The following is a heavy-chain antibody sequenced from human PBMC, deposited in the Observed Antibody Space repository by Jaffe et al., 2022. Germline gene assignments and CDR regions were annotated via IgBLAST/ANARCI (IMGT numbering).Heavy chain of an antibody. V-gene: IGHV3-43D*04. J-gene: IGHJ4*02. CDR2: ISWDGGST. CDR3: AKDRADRAYYFDY. Sequence: EVQLVESGGVVVQPGGSLRLSCAASGFTFDDYAMHWVRQAPGKGLEWVSLISWDGGSTYYADSVKGRFTISRDNSKNSLYLQMNSLRAEDTALYYCAKDRADRAYYFDYWGQGTLVTVSS. D-gene: IGHD3-10*01. CDR1: GFTFDDYA.